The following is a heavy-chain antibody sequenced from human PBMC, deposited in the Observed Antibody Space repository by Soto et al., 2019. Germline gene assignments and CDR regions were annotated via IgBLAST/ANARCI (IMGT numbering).Heavy chain of an antibody. D-gene: IGHD3-10*01. J-gene: IGHJ4*02. V-gene: IGHV4-30-4*01. CDR1: GGSINSVDYY. Sequence: ASETLSLTCTVSGGSINSVDYYWSWIRQPPGKGLEWIGHIYDSGKTYSNPSLKSQVTISVDTSKSQFSLKLTSVTAADTALYYCAKDPGEDTYYFDYWGQGTLVTVSS. CDR3: AKDPGEDTYYFDY. CDR2: IYDSGKT.